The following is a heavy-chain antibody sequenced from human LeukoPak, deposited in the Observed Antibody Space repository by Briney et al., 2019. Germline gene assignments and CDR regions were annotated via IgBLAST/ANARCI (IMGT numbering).Heavy chain of an antibody. Sequence: SVKVSCKASGGTFSSYAVSWVRQAPGQGLEWMGRIIPILGIANYAQKFQGRVTITADKSTSTAYMELSSLRSEDTAVYYCARKLDCGGDCHDAFDIWGQGTMVTVSS. D-gene: IGHD2-21*02. V-gene: IGHV1-69*04. CDR2: IIPILGIA. CDR1: GGTFSSYA. J-gene: IGHJ3*02. CDR3: ARKLDCGGDCHDAFDI.